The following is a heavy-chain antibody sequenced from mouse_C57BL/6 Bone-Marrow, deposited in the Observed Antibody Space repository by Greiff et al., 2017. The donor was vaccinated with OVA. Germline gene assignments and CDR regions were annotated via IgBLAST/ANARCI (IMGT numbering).Heavy chain of an antibody. V-gene: IGHV1-15*01. Sequence: VQLQQSGAELVRPGASVTLSCKASGYTFTDYEMHWVKQTPVHGLEWIGAIDPETGGTAYNQKFKGKAILTADKSSSTAYMELRSLTSEDSAVYYCTRSDDGYYRFAYWGQGTLVTVSA. J-gene: IGHJ3*01. CDR2: IDPETGGT. CDR1: GYTFTDYE. D-gene: IGHD2-3*01. CDR3: TRSDDGYYRFAY.